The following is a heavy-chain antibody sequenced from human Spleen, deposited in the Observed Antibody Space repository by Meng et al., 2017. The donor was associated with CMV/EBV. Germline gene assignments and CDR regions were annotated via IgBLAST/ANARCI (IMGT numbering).Heavy chain of an antibody. J-gene: IGHJ4*02. CDR3: AGNYYDSSGYYWLWQVDY. V-gene: IGHV4-38-2*02. Sequence: SETLSLTCTVSGYSISSGYYWGWIRQPPGKGLEWIGNIYDSGSTYYNPPLRSRVTISVDTSKNQFSLKLSSVTAADTAVYFCAGNYYDSSGYYWLWQVDYWGQGTLVTVSS. D-gene: IGHD3-22*01. CDR1: GYSISSGYY. CDR2: IYDSGST.